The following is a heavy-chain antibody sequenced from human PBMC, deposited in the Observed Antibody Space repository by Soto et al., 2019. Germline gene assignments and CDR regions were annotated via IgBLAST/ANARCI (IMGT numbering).Heavy chain of an antibody. CDR2: INHSGST. CDR1: GGSFSGYY. CDR3: AREVYGSGIDY. D-gene: IGHD3-10*01. V-gene: IGHV4-34*01. Sequence: QVQLQQWGAGLLKPSETLSLTCAVYGGSFSGYYWSWIRQPPGKGLEWIGEINHSGSTNYNPSLKSRVTISVDTSKKQFSLKLSSVTAADTAVYYCAREVYGSGIDYWGQGTLVTVSS. J-gene: IGHJ4*02.